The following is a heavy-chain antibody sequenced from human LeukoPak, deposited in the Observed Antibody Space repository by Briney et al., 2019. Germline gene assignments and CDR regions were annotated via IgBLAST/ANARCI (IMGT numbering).Heavy chain of an antibody. J-gene: IGHJ4*02. V-gene: IGHV3-23*01. CDR3: AKLASPGYCSGGTCLFDF. CDR2: ISGSGGST. Sequence: PGGSLRLSCAASGFTFSNYVMSWVRQTPGKGLEWVSTISGSGGSTYYADSVKGRFTISRDNSKNTLYLQMNSLRAEDTAVYYCAKLASPGYCSGGTCLFDFWGQGTLVTVSS. CDR1: GFTFSNYV. D-gene: IGHD2-15*01.